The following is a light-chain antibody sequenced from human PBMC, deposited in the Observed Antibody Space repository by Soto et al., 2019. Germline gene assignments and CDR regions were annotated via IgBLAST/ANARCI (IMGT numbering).Light chain of an antibody. J-gene: IGKJ5*01. V-gene: IGKV3-15*01. Sequence: EIVMTQSPATLSVSPGERATLFCRASQSVSSNLAWYQHKPGQAPRLLIFGASTRATDIPARFSGSGSGTEFTLTITSLQSEDSAVYYCQQYTYYVTCGQGTRLEIK. CDR2: GAS. CDR3: QQYTYYVT. CDR1: QSVSSN.